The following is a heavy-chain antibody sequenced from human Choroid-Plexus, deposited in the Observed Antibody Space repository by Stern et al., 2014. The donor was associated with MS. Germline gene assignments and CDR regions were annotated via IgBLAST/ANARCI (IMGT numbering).Heavy chain of an antibody. Sequence: VQLVESGGGVVQPGRPLRLSCVASGFTFGSCAMHWVRQAPGKGLEWVAGVSYDGINKYDADSVKGRFTISRDNSQNTLYMQMSSLRPEDTAVYYCAKDRQYLTYFFDHWGQGSLVTVSS. CDR3: AKDRQYLTYFFDH. D-gene: IGHD2/OR15-2a*01. CDR1: GFTFGSCA. CDR2: VSYDGINK. V-gene: IGHV3-30*18. J-gene: IGHJ5*02.